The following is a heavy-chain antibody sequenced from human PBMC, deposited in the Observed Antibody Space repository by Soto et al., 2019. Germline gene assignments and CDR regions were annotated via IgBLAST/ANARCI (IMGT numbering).Heavy chain of an antibody. CDR2: IYYSGST. J-gene: IGHJ6*02. Sequence: QVQLEEWGPGLVTPSQTMSLTCTVSGVSISSGGYYWSWIRQHPGKGLEWIGYIYYSGSTYYNPSLKSRVTISVDTSKTQFSLKLSSVTAADTAVYYCARAYGSGYMDVWGQGTTVTVSS. D-gene: IGHD3-10*01. CDR1: GVSISSGGYY. V-gene: IGHV4-31*03. CDR3: ARAYGSGYMDV.